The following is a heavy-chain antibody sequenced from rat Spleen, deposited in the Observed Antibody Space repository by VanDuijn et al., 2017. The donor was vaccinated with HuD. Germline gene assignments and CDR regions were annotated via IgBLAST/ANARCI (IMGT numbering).Heavy chain of an antibody. Sequence: EVQLIESGGGLVQPGRSMKLSCAASGFTFSSFPMAWVRQAPTKGLEWVATIGSSGGGTFYRDSVKGRFTISRDNAKSTLYLQMDSLRSEDKATYYCSRQKNRGTTRRYWFFDFWGPGTMVTVSS. D-gene: IGHD1-5*01. CDR3: SRQKNRGTTRRYWFFDF. CDR2: IGSSGGGT. V-gene: IGHV5-46*01. CDR1: GFTFSSFP. J-gene: IGHJ1*01.